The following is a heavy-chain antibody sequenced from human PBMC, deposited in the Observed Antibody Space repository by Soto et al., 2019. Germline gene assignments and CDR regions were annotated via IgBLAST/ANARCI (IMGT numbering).Heavy chain of an antibody. J-gene: IGHJ5*02. CDR2: INTNTGNP. V-gene: IGHV7-4-1*01. D-gene: IGHD2-2*01. CDR1: GYTFTSYA. CDR3: AREEIGYCSSTSCYVGAGNWFDP. Sequence: QVQLVQSGSELKKPGASVKVSCKASGYTFTSYAMNWVRQAPGQGLEWMGWINTNTGNPTYAQGFTGRFVFSLDTSVSTAYLQICRLKAEDTAVYYCAREEIGYCSSTSCYVGAGNWFDPWGQGTLVTVSS.